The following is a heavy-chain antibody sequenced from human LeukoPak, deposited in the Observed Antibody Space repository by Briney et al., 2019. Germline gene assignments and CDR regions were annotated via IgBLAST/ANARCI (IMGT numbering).Heavy chain of an antibody. J-gene: IGHJ5*02. CDR1: GFQFNIYS. Sequence: GGSLRLSCAVSGFQFNIYSMNWVRQAPGKGLEWVSYISSSSSTIYYADSVKGRFTISRDNAKNSLYLQMNSLRAEDTAVYYCARDNRVATPGLFDPWGQGTQVTVSS. V-gene: IGHV3-48*01. CDR3: ARDNRVATPGLFDP. D-gene: IGHD2-21*02. CDR2: ISSSSSTI.